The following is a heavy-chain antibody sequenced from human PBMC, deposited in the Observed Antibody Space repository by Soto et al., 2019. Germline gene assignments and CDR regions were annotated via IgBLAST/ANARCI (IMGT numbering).Heavy chain of an antibody. Sequence: QVPLQESGPGLVKPSETLSLSCTVSGGSISSYYWSWIRQPPGKGLEWIGYVHDSWGSHYNPSLKRPVAISLARSKSQSSLKLTSVTATDTAVYYCVRPGFGALPGLVDVWGQGTTVTVSS. J-gene: IGHJ6*02. CDR3: VRPGFGALPGLVDV. D-gene: IGHD3-10*01. V-gene: IGHV4-59*08. CDR1: GGSISSYY. CDR2: VHDSWGS.